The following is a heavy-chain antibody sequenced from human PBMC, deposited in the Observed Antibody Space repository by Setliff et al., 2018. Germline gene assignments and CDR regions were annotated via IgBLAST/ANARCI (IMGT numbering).Heavy chain of an antibody. CDR3: VREGVDSRSSTDYRYYMDV. CDR2: INPSGGLT. D-gene: IGHD3-22*01. Sequence: ASVKVSCKASGYTLTKYYMHWVRQAPGQGLEWMGIINPSGGLTNYAQRFQGRVTITTDESTSTAYMELSSLRSEDTAVYYCVREGVDSRSSTDYRYYMDVWGKGTTVTVSS. J-gene: IGHJ6*03. V-gene: IGHV1-46*01. CDR1: GYTLTKYY.